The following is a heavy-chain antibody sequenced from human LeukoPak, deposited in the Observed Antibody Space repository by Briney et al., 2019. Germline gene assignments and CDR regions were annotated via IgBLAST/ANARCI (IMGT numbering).Heavy chain of an antibody. CDR1: GYTFSKYW. V-gene: IGHV5-51*01. CDR3: ALGSGSAAPPNY. J-gene: IGHJ4*02. D-gene: IGHD3-10*01. Sequence: GESLKISCQGSGYTFSKYWIGWVRHMPGKGLEWMGLTFPGDSEARYSPSFEGQVTVSADKSINTAYLQWSGLKASDTAMYFCALGSGSAAPPNYWGRGTQVTVS. CDR2: TFPGDSEA.